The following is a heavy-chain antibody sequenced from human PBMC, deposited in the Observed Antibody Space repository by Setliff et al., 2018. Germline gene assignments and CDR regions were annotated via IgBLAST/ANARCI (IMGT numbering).Heavy chain of an antibody. D-gene: IGHD3-22*01. CDR1: GFSFSKHW. V-gene: IGHV3-7*01. CDR3: VRDDADNYDAFDN. Sequence: QAWGSLRLSCVVSGFSFSKHWMSWVRQAPGKGLEWVADIKQDGSTKYYLDSVKGRFTISRDNAKRSLYLQMNGLRADDTGVYYCVRDDADNYDAFDNWGQGTLVTVSS. CDR2: IKQDGSTK. J-gene: IGHJ3*02.